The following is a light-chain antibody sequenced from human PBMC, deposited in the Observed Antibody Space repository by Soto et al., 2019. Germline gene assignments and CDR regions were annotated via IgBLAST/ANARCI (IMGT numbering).Light chain of an antibody. CDR1: QSLVHSNGNTY. J-gene: IGKJ2*01. CDR3: MQGTHGPHT. V-gene: IGKV2-30*02. CDR2: QVS. Sequence: DVVMTQSPLSLPVTLGQPASISCRSSQSLVHSNGNTYLAWFQQRPGQSPRRLIYQVSNRDSGVPDRFSGSGSGTDFTLKISRVEAEDFGVYHCMQGTHGPHTFGQGTKLEIE.